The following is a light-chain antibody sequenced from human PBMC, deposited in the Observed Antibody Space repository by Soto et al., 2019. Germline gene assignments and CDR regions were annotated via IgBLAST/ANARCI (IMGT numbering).Light chain of an antibody. CDR2: DAS. CDR3: QQRSDCPIT. CDR1: QSVSSY. Sequence: EILMSQPPATLSVFPGEIATLYCRASQSVSSYLLWYQQKPGQAPRLLIYDASNRASGFPARFSGSGSGTDFTLTISSLQPEDFAAYYCQQRSDCPITFGQGTRLEIK. J-gene: IGKJ5*01. V-gene: IGKV3-11*01.